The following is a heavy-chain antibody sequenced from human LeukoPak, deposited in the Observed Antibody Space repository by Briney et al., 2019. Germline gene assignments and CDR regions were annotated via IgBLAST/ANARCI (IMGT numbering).Heavy chain of an antibody. D-gene: IGHD1-26*01. CDR3: AKDRGGSSPPLDY. CDR2: ISGSGGST. J-gene: IGHJ4*02. Sequence: GALRLSCAASGYTFSSYAMSWVRQAPGKGLEWVSAISGSGGSTYYADSVKGRLTISRDNSKNTLYLQMNSLRAEDTAVYYCAKDRGGSSPPLDYWGQGTLVTVSS. V-gene: IGHV3-23*01. CDR1: GYTFSSYA.